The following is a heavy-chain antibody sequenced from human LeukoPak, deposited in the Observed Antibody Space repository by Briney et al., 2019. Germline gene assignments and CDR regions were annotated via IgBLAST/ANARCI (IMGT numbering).Heavy chain of an antibody. CDR1: GFTFSSDW. CDR2: INGDGSSS. V-gene: IGHV3-74*01. J-gene: IGHJ5*01. CDR3: VMGLDS. Sequence: GSLRLSCAASGFTFSSDWMHWVRHAPGKGLVCVSYINGDGSSSNYADSVRGRFTISRDNAKKTLYLQMNSLRDEDTAVYYCVMGLDSWG. D-gene: IGHD3-10*01.